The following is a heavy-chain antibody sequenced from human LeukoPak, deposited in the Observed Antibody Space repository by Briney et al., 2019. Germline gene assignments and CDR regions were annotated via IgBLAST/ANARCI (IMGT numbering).Heavy chain of an antibody. CDR1: GGTFNSYT. CDR3: ARDYCGGDCYYFEYFDY. J-gene: IGHJ4*02. V-gene: IGHV1-69*04. Sequence: GASVKVSCKASGGTFNSYTISWVRQAPGQGLEWIGRIIPILGIANYAQKFQGRVTITADKSTSTAYMELSSLRSEDTAVYYCARDYCGGDCYYFEYFDYWGQGTLVTVSS. D-gene: IGHD2-21*01. CDR2: IIPILGIA.